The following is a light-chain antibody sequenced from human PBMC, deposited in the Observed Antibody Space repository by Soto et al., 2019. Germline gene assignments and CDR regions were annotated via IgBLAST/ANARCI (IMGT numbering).Light chain of an antibody. J-gene: IGKJ1*01. CDR3: LQFAISPKT. V-gene: IGKV3-20*01. CDR1: QTVPSRY. CDR2: DAS. Sequence: EIVLTQSPGTLSLSPGERATLSCRASQTVPSRYLAWYQQKAGQAPRLLVFDASTRATGIPDRFSGSGSGTDFTLTISRLEPEDVAVYYCLQFAISPKTFGQGTKVEIK.